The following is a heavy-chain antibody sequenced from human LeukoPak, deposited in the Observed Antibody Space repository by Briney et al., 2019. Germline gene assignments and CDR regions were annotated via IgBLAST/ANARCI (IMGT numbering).Heavy chain of an antibody. Sequence: MSGGSLRLSCAASGFAFSSYSMNWVRQAPGKGLEWVSSISSSSSYIYYADSVKGRFTISRDNAKNSLYLQMNSLRAEDTAVYYCARENRNYYDSSGYYPENWFDPWGQGTLVTVSS. D-gene: IGHD3-22*01. CDR2: ISSSSSYI. CDR3: ARENRNYYDSSGYYPENWFDP. CDR1: GFAFSSYS. V-gene: IGHV3-21*01. J-gene: IGHJ5*02.